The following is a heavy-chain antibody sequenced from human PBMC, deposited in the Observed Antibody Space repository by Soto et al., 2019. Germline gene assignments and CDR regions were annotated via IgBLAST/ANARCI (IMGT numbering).Heavy chain of an antibody. CDR2: INPNSGGT. V-gene: IGHV1-2*04. Sequence: QVQLVQSGAEVKKPGASVKVSCKASGYTFTGYYMHWVRQAPGQGLEWMGWINPNSGGTNYAQKFQGWVTMTRDTSISTAYMELSRLRSDDKDVYYCARGPKYYYDSSGYYNNWFEPWGQGTLVTVSS. D-gene: IGHD3-22*01. J-gene: IGHJ5*02. CDR1: GYTFTGYY. CDR3: ARGPKYYYDSSGYYNNWFEP.